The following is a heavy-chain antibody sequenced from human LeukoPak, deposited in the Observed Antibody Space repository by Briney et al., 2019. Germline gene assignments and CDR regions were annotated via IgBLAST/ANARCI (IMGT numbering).Heavy chain of an antibody. CDR2: LSASGGMT. CDR1: GFTFSNYA. CDR3: AKNHDSNGYHTDDAFDI. Sequence: GGSLRLSCAASGFTFSNYAMSWVRQAPGKGPEWVSALSASGGMTYSADSVKGRFTISRDISKNTLYLQMNSLRAEDTGVYYCAKNHDSNGYHTDDAFDIWGQGTMVTVSS. D-gene: IGHD3-22*01. J-gene: IGHJ3*02. V-gene: IGHV3-23*01.